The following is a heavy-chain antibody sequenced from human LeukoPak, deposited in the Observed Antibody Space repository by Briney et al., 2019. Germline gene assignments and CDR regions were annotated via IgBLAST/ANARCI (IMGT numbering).Heavy chain of an antibody. Sequence: SETLPLTCSVSGGSIRSYYWSWIRQPAGKKLEWIGRISSSGNTDYNPSLKSRLTMSVDTSKNQFSLKLNSVTAADTAVYYCAREGRSSTPGYWGQGTLVTVPS. CDR2: ISSSGNT. V-gene: IGHV4-4*07. J-gene: IGHJ4*01. D-gene: IGHD2-15*01. CDR1: GGSIRSYY. CDR3: AREGRSSTPGY.